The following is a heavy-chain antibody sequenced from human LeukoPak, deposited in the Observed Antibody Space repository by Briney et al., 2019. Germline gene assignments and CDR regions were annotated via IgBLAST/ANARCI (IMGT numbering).Heavy chain of an antibody. CDR3: ARAPWGGKASYMDV. CDR2: INTDGSST. J-gene: IGHJ6*03. V-gene: IGHV3-74*01. CDR1: GFTFSSYA. D-gene: IGHD7-27*01. Sequence: GGSLRLSCAASGFTFSSYAMHWVRQAPGKGLVWVSRINTDGSSTNYADSVKGRFTISRDNAKNTLYLQMNSLRAEDTAVYYCARAPWGGKASYMDVWGKGTTVTVSS.